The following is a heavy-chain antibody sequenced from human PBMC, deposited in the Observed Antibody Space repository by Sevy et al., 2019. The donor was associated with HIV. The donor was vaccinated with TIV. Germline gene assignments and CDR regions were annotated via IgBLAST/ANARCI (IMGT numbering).Heavy chain of an antibody. V-gene: IGHV3-30-3*01. CDR3: ARDRGYYDSSGFYSRYYFDY. D-gene: IGHD3-22*01. Sequence: GGSLRLSCAASGFTFSYYAMHWVRQAPGKGLEWVAVISYDGTNKQYAESVKGRFTISRDNCNTTLYLQMNSLRAEDTAVYYCARDRGYYDSSGFYSRYYFDYWGQGTLVTVSS. CDR1: GFTFSYYA. J-gene: IGHJ4*02. CDR2: ISYDGTNK.